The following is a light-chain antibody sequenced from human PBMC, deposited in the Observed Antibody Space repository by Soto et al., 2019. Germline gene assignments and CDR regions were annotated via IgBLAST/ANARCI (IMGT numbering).Light chain of an antibody. V-gene: IGLV2-8*01. CDR1: TGDIGAFNY. J-gene: IGLJ1*01. Sequence: QSALTQPPSASGAPGQSVTISFTGTTGDIGAFNYVSWYQQRPGKPPTLIIYEVTRRPSGVPDRSFASKSATTASLTVSGLQAEDEADYYCSSFAGTNSFVFGTGTKLTVL. CDR2: EVT. CDR3: SSFAGTNSFV.